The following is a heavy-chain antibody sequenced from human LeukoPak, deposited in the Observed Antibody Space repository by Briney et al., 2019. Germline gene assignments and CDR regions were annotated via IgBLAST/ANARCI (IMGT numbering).Heavy chain of an antibody. CDR1: GGSFSGYY. D-gene: IGHD2-15*01. CDR2: INHSGST. CDR3: ARERLNCSGGSCYLIYYYYYMDV. J-gene: IGHJ6*03. Sequence: PSETLSLTCAVYGGSFSGYYWSWLRQPPGKGLEGIGEINHSGSTNYNPSLKSRVTISVDTSKNQFSLKLSSVTAADTAVYYCARERLNCSGGSCYLIYYYYYMDVWGKGTTVTVSS. V-gene: IGHV4-34*01.